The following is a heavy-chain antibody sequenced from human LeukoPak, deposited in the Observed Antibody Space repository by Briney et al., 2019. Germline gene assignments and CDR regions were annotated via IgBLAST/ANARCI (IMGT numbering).Heavy chain of an antibody. J-gene: IGHJ4*02. CDR2: IIPIFGTA. Sequence: ASVKVSCKASGGTFSSYAISWVRQAPGQGLEWMGGIIPIFGTANYAQKFQGRVTMTRDMSTSTVYMELSSLRSEDTAVYYCARSPGPFDYWGQGTLVTVSS. CDR1: GGTFSSYA. V-gene: IGHV1-69*05. CDR3: ARSPGPFDY.